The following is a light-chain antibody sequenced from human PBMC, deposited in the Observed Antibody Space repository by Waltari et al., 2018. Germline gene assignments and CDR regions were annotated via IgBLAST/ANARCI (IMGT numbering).Light chain of an antibody. V-gene: IGKV4-1*01. CDR2: WAS. CDR3: QQFYTTPWT. J-gene: IGKJ1*01. Sequence: DIVMTQSPYSLAVSLGERATINCKSSQSVLYCSNHKNYLAWYQQKPGQPPKLLIYWASTRESGVPDRFSGSGSGTDFTLTISSLQAEDVALYYCQQFYTTPWTFGPGTKVEIK. CDR1: QSVLYCSNHKNY.